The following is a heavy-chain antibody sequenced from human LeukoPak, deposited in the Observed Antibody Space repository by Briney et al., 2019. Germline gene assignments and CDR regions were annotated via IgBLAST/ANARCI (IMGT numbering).Heavy chain of an antibody. D-gene: IGHD4/OR15-4a*01. CDR2: IYYSGST. J-gene: IGHJ4*02. Sequence: PSVTRSLTGTASGGSSMKSREYGVWIRKPPGKGLEWIGSIYYSGSTYYNPSLKSRVTISVDTSKNQFSLKLSSVTAADTAVYYCARGASGFDYWGQGTLVTVSS. CDR1: GGSSMKSREY. V-gene: IGHV4-39*01. CDR3: ARGASGFDY.